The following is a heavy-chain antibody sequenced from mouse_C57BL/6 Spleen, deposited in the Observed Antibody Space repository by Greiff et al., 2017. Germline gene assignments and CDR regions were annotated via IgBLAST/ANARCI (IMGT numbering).Heavy chain of an antibody. D-gene: IGHD1-1*01. CDR1: GFTFSSYA. CDR2: ISDGGSYT. CDR3: ATYYGSRYFDV. J-gene: IGHJ1*03. Sequence: EVMLVESGGGLVKPGGSLKLSCAASGFTFSSYAMSWVRQTPEKRLEWVATISDGGSYTYYPDNVKGRFTISRDNAKNNLYLQMSHLKSEDTAMYYCATYYGSRYFDVWGTGPRSPSPQ. V-gene: IGHV5-4*03.